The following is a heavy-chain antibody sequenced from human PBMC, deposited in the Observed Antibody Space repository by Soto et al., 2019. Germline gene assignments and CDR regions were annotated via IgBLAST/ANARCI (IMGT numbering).Heavy chain of an antibody. V-gene: IGHV1-69*01. D-gene: IGHD3-10*01. CDR2: IIPIFGTA. CDR1: GGTFSSYA. Sequence: QVQLVQSGAEVKKPGSSVTVSCTASGGTFSSYAISWVRHAPGQGLEWMGGIIPIFGTAKYAQKFQGRVTITADESTITADMELSSLRSEDTAVYYCARAGDDFGDYYYYGMDVWGKGTTVTVSS. CDR3: ARAGDDFGDYYYYGMDV. J-gene: IGHJ6*04.